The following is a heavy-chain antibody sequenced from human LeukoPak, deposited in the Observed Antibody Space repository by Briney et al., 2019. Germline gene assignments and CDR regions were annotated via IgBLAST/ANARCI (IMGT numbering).Heavy chain of an antibody. V-gene: IGHV3-23*01. J-gene: IGHJ3*01. D-gene: IGHD3-10*01. Sequence: GGSLRLSCAASGFAFSSFAMSWVRQAPGKGLERVSALSGSGSNTYFADSVKGRFTISRDNSKNTLYLQMNSLRVEDTAVYYCARWDYYGRGAFDVWGQGTMVTVSS. CDR3: ARWDYYGRGAFDV. CDR1: GFAFSSFA. CDR2: LSGSGSNT.